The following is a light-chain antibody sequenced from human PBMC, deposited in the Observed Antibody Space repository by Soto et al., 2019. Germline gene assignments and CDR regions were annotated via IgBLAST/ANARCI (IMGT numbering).Light chain of an antibody. J-gene: IGKJ1*01. CDR2: GAS. Sequence: EIVLTQSPGTLSLSLGERATLSCRASQSVSSSYLAWYQQKPGQAPRLLIYGASSRATGIPDRFSGSGSGTDFTLTISRLEPEDFAVYYRQQYGSSPGTFGQGTKVEIK. CDR1: QSVSSSY. V-gene: IGKV3-20*01. CDR3: QQYGSSPGT.